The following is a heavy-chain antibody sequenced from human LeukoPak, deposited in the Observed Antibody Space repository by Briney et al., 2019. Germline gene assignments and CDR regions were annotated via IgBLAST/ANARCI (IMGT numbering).Heavy chain of an antibody. CDR3: ARGRGSYDILTGYRYFDY. Sequence: PSETLSLTCTVSGGSISSSSYYWGWIRQPPRKGLEWIGSIYYSGSTYYNPSLKSRVTISVDTSKNQFSLKLSSVTAADTAVYYCARGRGSYDILTGYRYFDYWGQGTLVTVSS. CDR1: GGSISSSSYY. V-gene: IGHV4-39*07. CDR2: IYYSGST. J-gene: IGHJ4*02. D-gene: IGHD3-9*01.